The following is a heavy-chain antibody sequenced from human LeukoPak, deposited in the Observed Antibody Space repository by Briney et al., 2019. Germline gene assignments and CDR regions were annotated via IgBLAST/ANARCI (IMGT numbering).Heavy chain of an antibody. Sequence: PGGSLRLSCAASGFTFDDYAMHWVRQAPGKGLEWVSAISGSGGSTYYADSVKGRFTISRDNSKNTLYLQMNSLRAEDTAVYYCAIWPGYYDSSGTTLDYWGQGTLVTVSS. CDR3: AIWPGYYDSSGTTLDY. V-gene: IGHV3-23*01. CDR1: GFTFDDYA. J-gene: IGHJ4*02. CDR2: ISGSGGST. D-gene: IGHD3-22*01.